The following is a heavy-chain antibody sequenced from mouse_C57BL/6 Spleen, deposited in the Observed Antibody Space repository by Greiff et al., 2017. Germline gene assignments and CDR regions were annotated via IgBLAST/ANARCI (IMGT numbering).Heavy chain of an antibody. V-gene: IGHV1-52*01. D-gene: IGHD1-1*01. CDR1: GYTFTSYW. J-gene: IGHJ1*03. Sequence: VQLQQPGAELVRPGSSVKLSCKASGYTFTSYWMHWVKQRPIQGLEWIGNIDPSDSETHYNQKFKDKATLTVDKSSSTAYMQLSSLTSEDSAVYYCARLATVVDWYFDVWGTGTTVTVSS. CDR3: ARLATVVDWYFDV. CDR2: IDPSDSET.